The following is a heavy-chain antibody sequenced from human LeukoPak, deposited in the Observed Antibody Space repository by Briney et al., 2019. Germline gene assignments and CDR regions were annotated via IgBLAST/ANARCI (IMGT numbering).Heavy chain of an antibody. CDR3: ARLFYGSGSYYGYFDY. V-gene: IGHV4-39*01. J-gene: IGHJ4*02. CDR1: GGSISSSSYY. Sequence: PSETLSLTCTVSGGSISSSSYYWGWIRQPPGKGLEWIGSIYYSGSTYYNPSPKSRVTISVDTSKNQFSLKLSSVTAADTAVYYCARLFYGSGSYYGYFDYWGQGTLVTVSS. CDR2: IYYSGST. D-gene: IGHD3-10*01.